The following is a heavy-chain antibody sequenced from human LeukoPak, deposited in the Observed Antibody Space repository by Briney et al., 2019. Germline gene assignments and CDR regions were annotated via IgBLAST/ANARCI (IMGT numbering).Heavy chain of an antibody. J-gene: IGHJ5*02. CDR3: AREREIDDSSGYKKFHP. D-gene: IGHD3-22*01. CDR2: ISAYNGNT. CDR1: GYTFTSYG. V-gene: IGHV1-18*01. Sequence: ASVKVSFMASGYTFTSYGISWVRQAPGQGLEWMGWISAYNGNTNYGQKLQGRVTMTTDTSTSTAYMELWSLRSDDTAVYYCAREREIDDSSGYKKFHPWGQGTLVTVSS.